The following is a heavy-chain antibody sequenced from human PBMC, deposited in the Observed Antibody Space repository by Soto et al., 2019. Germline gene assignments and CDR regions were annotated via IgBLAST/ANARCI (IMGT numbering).Heavy chain of an antibody. V-gene: IGHV4-34*01. Sequence: PSETLSLTCAVYGGSFSGYYWSWIRQPPGKGLEWIGEINHSGSTNYNPSLKSRVTISVDTSKNQFSLKLSSVTAADTAVYYCARAWGYYFDYWGQGTLVTVSS. D-gene: IGHD3-16*01. J-gene: IGHJ4*02. CDR3: ARAWGYYFDY. CDR2: INHSGST. CDR1: GGSFSGYY.